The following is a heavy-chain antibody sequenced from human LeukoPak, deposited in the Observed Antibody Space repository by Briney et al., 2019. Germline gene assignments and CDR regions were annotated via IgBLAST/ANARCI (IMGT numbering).Heavy chain of an antibody. CDR1: GFTFSGYA. CDR3: ARFKVTVTSIP. D-gene: IGHD4-11*01. Sequence: GGSLRLSCAASGFTFSGYAMNWVRQAPGKGLVWVSRINPDGSSASYADSVKGRFTISRDNAKNTLYLQMNSLRAEDTAVYYCARFKVTVTSIPWGQGTLVTVSS. CDR2: INPDGSSA. J-gene: IGHJ5*02. V-gene: IGHV3-74*01.